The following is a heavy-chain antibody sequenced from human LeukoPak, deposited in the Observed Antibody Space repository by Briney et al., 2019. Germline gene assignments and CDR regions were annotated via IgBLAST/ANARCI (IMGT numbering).Heavy chain of an antibody. CDR1: GYTFTSYG. D-gene: IGHD3-22*01. J-gene: IGHJ4*02. V-gene: IGHV1-18*01. Sequence: GASVKVSCKASGYTFTSYGISWVRQAPGQGLEWMGWISAYNGNTNYAQKLQGRVTMTTDTSTSTAYMELRSLRSDDTAVYYCARDQPYYYDSSGYLLYWGQGTLVTVSS. CDR3: ARDQPYYYDSSGYLLY. CDR2: ISAYNGNT.